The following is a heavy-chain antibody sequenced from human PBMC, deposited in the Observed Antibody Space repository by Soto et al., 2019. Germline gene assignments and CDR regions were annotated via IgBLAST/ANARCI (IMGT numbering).Heavy chain of an antibody. CDR2: IYHSEST. Sequence: QVQLQESGPRLVEASQTLSLTCTVSNASITSSGYYWSWVRQPPGKRLEWIGYIYHSESTFYSPSVQSRLAMSVDTSKNQFSLTLRSVTAADTAVYHCARMSGTYYVPDYWGQGTLVTVSS. V-gene: IGHV4-31*03. D-gene: IGHD1-26*01. J-gene: IGHJ4*02. CDR3: ARMSGTYYVPDY. CDR1: NASITSSGYY.